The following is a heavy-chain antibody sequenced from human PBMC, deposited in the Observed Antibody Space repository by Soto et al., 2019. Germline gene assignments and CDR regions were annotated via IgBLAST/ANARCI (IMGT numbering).Heavy chain of an antibody. CDR1: GFTFDDYA. CDR3: AKAGVATGEPYYYMDV. D-gene: IGHD3-16*01. V-gene: IGHV3-9*01. J-gene: IGHJ6*03. Sequence: GGSLRLSCAASGFTFDDYAMHWVRQAPGKGLEWVSGISWNSGSIGYADSVKGRFTISRDNAKNSLYLQMNSLRAEDTALYYCAKAGVATGEPYYYMDVWGKGTTVTVSS. CDR2: ISWNSGSI.